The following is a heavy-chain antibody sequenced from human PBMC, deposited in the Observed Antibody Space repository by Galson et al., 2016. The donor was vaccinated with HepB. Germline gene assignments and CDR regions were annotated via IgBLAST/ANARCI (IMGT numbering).Heavy chain of an antibody. J-gene: IGHJ4*02. D-gene: IGHD6-19*01. CDR2: NYPGDSDT. CDR3: ARRGIAVAGRGGIDY. V-gene: IGHV5-51*01. Sequence: QSGAEVKKPGESLRISCKGSAYSFTSYWIGWVRQMPGKGLEWMAMNYPGDSDTRYSPSFQGQVTIPADKSISTAYLQWSTLKASDTAMYYCARRGIAVAGRGGIDYWGQGTLVTVSS. CDR1: AYSFTSYW.